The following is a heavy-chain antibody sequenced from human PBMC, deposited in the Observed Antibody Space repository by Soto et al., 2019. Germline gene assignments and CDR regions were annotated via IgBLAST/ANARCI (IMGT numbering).Heavy chain of an antibody. CDR3: ARGGRAGVDY. CDR2: MQPSTGRT. Sequence: ASVKVSCKASGYSFPSLDINWVRQTAGQGLEWMGWMQPSTGRTGYAQKFQGRVTMTRDTSINTAYMELTTLTSDDTAFYYYARGGRAGVDYWGQGTLVTVPS. J-gene: IGHJ4*02. CDR1: GYSFPSLD. V-gene: IGHV1-8*01. D-gene: IGHD1-26*01.